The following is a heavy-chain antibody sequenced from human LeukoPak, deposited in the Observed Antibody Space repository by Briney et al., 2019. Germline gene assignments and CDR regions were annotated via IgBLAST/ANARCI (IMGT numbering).Heavy chain of an antibody. Sequence: PRGSLRLSCAASRFTFNTYGIHWVRQAPGKGLEWVAVISYDGSNKYYADSVKGQFTISRDNSKNTLYLQINSLRAEDTAVYYCAKDWGSGARYYYYGMDVWGQGTTVTVSS. CDR1: RFTFNTYG. V-gene: IGHV3-30*18. CDR2: ISYDGSNK. J-gene: IGHJ6*02. D-gene: IGHD3-16*01. CDR3: AKDWGSGARYYYYGMDV.